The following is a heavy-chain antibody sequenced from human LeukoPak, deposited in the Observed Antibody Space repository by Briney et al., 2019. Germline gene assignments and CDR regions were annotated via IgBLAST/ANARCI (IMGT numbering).Heavy chain of an antibody. V-gene: IGHV1-2*02. Sequence: ASVKVSCKASGFTFTDYYIHWVRQAPGQGLEWMGSIHPKSGGTKYAQKFQGRVTVTRDTSISATYMELSRLTSDDTAVYYCARDPPAAGLTEFDFWGQGTLVTVSS. CDR2: IHPKSGGT. J-gene: IGHJ4*02. D-gene: IGHD6-13*01. CDR3: ARDPPAAGLTEFDF. CDR1: GFTFTDYY.